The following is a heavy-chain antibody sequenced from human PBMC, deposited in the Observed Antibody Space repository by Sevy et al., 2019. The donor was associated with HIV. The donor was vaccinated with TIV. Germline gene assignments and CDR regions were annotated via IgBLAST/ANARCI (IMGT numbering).Heavy chain of an antibody. Sequence: AGSLRLSCAASGFTFSSYWMGWVRQAPGKELEWVANIKEDGSDKYYVDSVKGRFTISRDNAKNSLYLQMNSLRDEATAVYYCAREAMVREIVIGAFDIWGRGTMVTVSS. V-gene: IGHV3-7*01. J-gene: IGHJ3*02. CDR1: GFTFSSYW. D-gene: IGHD3-10*01. CDR2: IKEDGSDK. CDR3: AREAMVREIVIGAFDI.